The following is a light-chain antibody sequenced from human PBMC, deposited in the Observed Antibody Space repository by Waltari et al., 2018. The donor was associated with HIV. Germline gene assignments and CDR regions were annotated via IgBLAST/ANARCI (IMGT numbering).Light chain of an antibody. CDR1: QSVSRN. CDR2: GAS. CDR3: QQNHDWPPTT. V-gene: IGKV3-15*01. J-gene: IGKJ5*01. Sequence: EIVMTQSPATLSVSPGGRATVSCTASQSVSRNVAWYQQKPGQAPRLLIYGASTSATGIPARFSGSGSGTEFTLNISSLQSEDCAVYYCQQNHDWPPTTFGQGTRLEIK.